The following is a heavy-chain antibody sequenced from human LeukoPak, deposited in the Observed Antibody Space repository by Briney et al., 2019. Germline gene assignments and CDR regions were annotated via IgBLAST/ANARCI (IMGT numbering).Heavy chain of an antibody. V-gene: IGHV4-39*07. D-gene: IGHD6-13*01. CDR1: GGSISSSSYY. CDR3: ARGSLAAGTVSMVG. CDR2: IYYSGST. Sequence: SETLSLTCTVSGGSISSSSYYWGWVRQPPGERLEWIGGIYYSGSTSYKPSLKSRVTISVDTSKKHFSPKLRSVTPADTAVYYCARGSLAAGTVSMVGWGQETLVTVSS. J-gene: IGHJ4*02.